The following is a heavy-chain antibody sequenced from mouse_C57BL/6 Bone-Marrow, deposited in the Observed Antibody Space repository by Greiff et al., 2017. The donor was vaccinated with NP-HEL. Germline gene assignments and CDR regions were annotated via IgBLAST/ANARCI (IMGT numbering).Heavy chain of an antibody. CDR2: ISDGGSYT. Sequence: EVHLVESGGGLVKPGGSLKLSCAASGFTFSSYAMSWVRQTPEKRLEWVATISDGGSYTYYPDNVKGRFTISRDNAKNNLYLQMSHLKSEDTAMYYCAGRGAFPEGYFDVWGTGTTVTVSS. V-gene: IGHV5-4*01. CDR3: AGRGAFPEGYFDV. D-gene: IGHD4-1*01. J-gene: IGHJ1*03. CDR1: GFTFSSYA.